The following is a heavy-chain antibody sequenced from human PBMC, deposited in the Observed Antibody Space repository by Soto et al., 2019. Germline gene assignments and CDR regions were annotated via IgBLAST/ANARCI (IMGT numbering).Heavy chain of an antibody. V-gene: IGHV3-30-3*01. J-gene: IGHJ4*02. CDR1: GFTFSSYA. D-gene: IGHD5-18*01. CDR3: ARDRPDTAMEIGFDY. Sequence: GGSLRLSCAASGFTFSSYAMHWVRQAPGKGLEWVAVISYDGSNKYYADSVKGRFTISRDNSKNTLYLQMNSLRAEDTAVYYCARDRPDTAMEIGFDYWGQGTLVTVSS. CDR2: ISYDGSNK.